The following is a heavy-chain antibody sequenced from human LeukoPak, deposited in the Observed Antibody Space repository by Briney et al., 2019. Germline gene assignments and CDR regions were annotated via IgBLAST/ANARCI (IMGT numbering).Heavy chain of an antibody. V-gene: IGHV1-2*02. D-gene: IGHD6-19*01. Sequence: ASVKVSCKASGYTFSGYYIHWVRQAPGQGLEWMGWINPNSGDTNYAQNFKGRVSMTRDTSIRTAYMELSRLRFDDTAVYYCARGAPLKGDSIAVAGPPDYWGQGTLVTVSS. J-gene: IGHJ4*02. CDR3: ARGAPLKGDSIAVAGPPDY. CDR1: GYTFSGYY. CDR2: INPNSGDT.